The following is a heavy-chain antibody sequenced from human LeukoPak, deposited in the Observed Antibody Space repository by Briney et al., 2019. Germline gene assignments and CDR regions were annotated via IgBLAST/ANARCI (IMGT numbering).Heavy chain of an antibody. CDR2: PYSDGRT. D-gene: IGHD2-21*02. V-gene: IGHV3-23*03. Sequence: GGSLRLSCVASEFTFSSYTMNWVRQAPGKGLEWVSVPYSDGRTFYAGSVKGRFTISRDHSMNILYLHMNSLRVDDTAMYYCTRLRDSVAFDVWGQGTLVTVSS. J-gene: IGHJ3*01. CDR3: TRLRDSVAFDV. CDR1: EFTFSSYT.